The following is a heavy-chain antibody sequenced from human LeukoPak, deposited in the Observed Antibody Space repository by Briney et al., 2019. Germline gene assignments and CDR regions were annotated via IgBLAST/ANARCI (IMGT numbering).Heavy chain of an antibody. V-gene: IGHV4-61*02. CDR2: IYTSGST. D-gene: IGHD3-22*01. CDR1: GGPISSGSYY. J-gene: IGHJ4*02. Sequence: PSQTLSLTCTVSGGPISSGSYYWSWIRQPAGKGLEWIGRIYTSGSTNYNPSLKSRVTISVDTSKNQFSLKLSSVTAADTAVYYRARDRYYYDSRAPGYFGYWGQGTLVTVSS. CDR3: ARDRYYYDSRAPGYFGY.